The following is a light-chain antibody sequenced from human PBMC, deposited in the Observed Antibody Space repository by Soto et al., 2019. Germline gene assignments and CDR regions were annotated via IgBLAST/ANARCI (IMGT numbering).Light chain of an antibody. V-gene: IGKV3-11*01. J-gene: IGKJ4*01. CDR1: QSVSGY. CDR2: DTF. CDR3: QHRSAWPIT. Sequence: EVVLTQSPVTLSLSPGERATLSCRASQSVSGYLAWYPQKPGQAPRLLIYDTFNRATGTPVRFSGSGSGTDFTLTISSLEPEDFAVYYCQHRSAWPITYGGGTKVEI.